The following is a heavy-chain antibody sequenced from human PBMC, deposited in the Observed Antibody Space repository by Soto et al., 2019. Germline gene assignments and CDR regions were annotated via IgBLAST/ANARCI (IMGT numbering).Heavy chain of an antibody. J-gene: IGHJ6*03. Sequence: WTWIRQTPAKGLEWIGEINDSGNINYNPSLKSRVTILVDTAKKQISLRLSSVTAADTAVYYCVRGLILWFGELSRRGGYYYYMDVWGKGTTVTVSS. CDR2: INDSGNI. D-gene: IGHD3-10*01. CDR3: VRGLILWFGELSRRGGYYYYMDV. V-gene: IGHV4-34*01.